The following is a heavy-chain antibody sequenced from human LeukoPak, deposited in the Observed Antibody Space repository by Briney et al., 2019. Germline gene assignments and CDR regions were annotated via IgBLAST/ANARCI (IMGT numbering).Heavy chain of an antibody. CDR2: INPNSGGT. D-gene: IGHD1-7*01. Sequence: ASVKVSCKPSGYTFTGQYLHWVRQAPGQGLEWMGWINPNSGGTNYAQKFQGRVTMTRDTSISTAYMELSRLRSDDTAVYYCARGDWNYGANFDYWGQGTLVTVSS. CDR3: ARGDWNYGANFDY. J-gene: IGHJ4*02. V-gene: IGHV1-2*02. CDR1: GYTFTGQY.